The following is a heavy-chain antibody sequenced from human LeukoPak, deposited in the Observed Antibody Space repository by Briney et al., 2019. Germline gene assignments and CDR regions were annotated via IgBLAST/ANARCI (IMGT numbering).Heavy chain of an antibody. CDR3: AKASWVSSADAVL. V-gene: IGHV3-23*01. Sequence: LTGGSLRLSCVASGFIFRDYARRWVRQAPAGGLEWVSSLRGDGETFYTDSVEGRFTLSRDHSRNTVYLQLSNLRVEDTAVYYCAKASWVSSADAVLWGQGTLVTVS. CDR2: LRGDGET. J-gene: IGHJ4*02. CDR1: GFIFRDYA. D-gene: IGHD3-16*01.